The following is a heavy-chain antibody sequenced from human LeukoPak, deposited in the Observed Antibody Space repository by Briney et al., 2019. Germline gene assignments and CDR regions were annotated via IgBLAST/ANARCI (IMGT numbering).Heavy chain of an antibody. CDR3: ARAGVDYGSWFDP. CDR2: INPNSGGT. Sequence: ASVKVSCKASGYTFTGYYMHWVRQAPGQGLEWMGWINPNSGGTNYAQKFQGWVTMTRDTSISTAYMELSRLRSDDTAVYYCARAGVDYGSWFDPWGQGTLVTVSS. D-gene: IGHD4/OR15-4a*01. V-gene: IGHV1-2*04. CDR1: GYTFTGYY. J-gene: IGHJ5*02.